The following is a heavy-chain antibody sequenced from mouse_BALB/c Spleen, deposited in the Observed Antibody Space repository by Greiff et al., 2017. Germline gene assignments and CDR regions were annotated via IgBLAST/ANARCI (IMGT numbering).Heavy chain of an antibody. CDR1: GFSLTSYG. D-gene: IGHD2-1*01. J-gene: IGHJ4*01. Sequence: VQLQQSGPGLVQPSQSLSITCTVSGFSLTSYGVHWVRQSPGKGLEWLGVIWSGGSTDYNAAFISRLSISKDNSKSQVFFKMNSLQTDDTAMYYCARGGNLLWPFYAMDYWGQGTSVTVSS. CDR3: ARGGNLLWPFYAMDY. CDR2: IWSGGST. V-gene: IGHV2-2*01.